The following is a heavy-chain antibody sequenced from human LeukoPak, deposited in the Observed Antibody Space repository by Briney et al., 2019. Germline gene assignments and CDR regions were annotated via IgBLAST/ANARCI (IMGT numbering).Heavy chain of an antibody. V-gene: IGHV4-39*02. D-gene: IGHD6-6*01. CDR1: GGSISSSSYY. CDR2: IYYSGST. Sequence: SETLSLTCTVSGGSISSSSYYWGWIRQPPGKGLEWIGSIYYSGSTYYNPSLKSRVTISVDTSKNQFSLKLSSVTAADTAVYSXXRDGXSYSSXXXXAFDIWGQGTMVTVSS. CDR3: XRDGXSYSSXXXXAFDI. J-gene: IGHJ3*02.